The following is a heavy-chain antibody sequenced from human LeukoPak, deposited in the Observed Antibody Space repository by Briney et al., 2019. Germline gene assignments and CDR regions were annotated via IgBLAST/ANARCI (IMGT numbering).Heavy chain of an antibody. J-gene: IGHJ5*02. CDR3: ARDSHSRRDHGGSNWFDP. CDR2: VYYNGNT. CDR1: GGSFSGYQ. V-gene: IGHV4-34*01. Sequence: SETLSLTSAVYGGSFSGYQWSWIRQPPGKGLEWIGTVYYNGNTDYNPSLKSRVTISVDTSKNQFSLKLISVTAADTAVYYCARDSHSRRDHGGSNWFDPWGQGNLVTVSS. D-gene: IGHD1-14*01.